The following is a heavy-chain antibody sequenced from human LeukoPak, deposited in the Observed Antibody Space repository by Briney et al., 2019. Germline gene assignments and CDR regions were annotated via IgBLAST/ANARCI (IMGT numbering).Heavy chain of an antibody. Sequence: SVKVSCKASGGTFSSYAISWVRQAPGQGLEWMGGIIPIFGTANYAQKFQGRVTITADKSTSTAYMELSSLRSEDTAVYYCARDTVVPAAPGYIDYYGMDVWGKGTTVTVSS. V-gene: IGHV1-69*06. D-gene: IGHD2-2*01. CDR3: ARDTVVPAAPGYIDYYGMDV. CDR2: IIPIFGTA. J-gene: IGHJ6*04. CDR1: GGTFSSYA.